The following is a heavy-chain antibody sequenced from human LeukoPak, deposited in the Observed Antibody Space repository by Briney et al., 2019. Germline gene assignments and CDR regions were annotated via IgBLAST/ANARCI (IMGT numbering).Heavy chain of an antibody. CDR1: GFTFSSYW. D-gene: IGHD1-26*01. Sequence: GGSLRLSCAASGFTFSSYWMHWVRQAPGKGLVWVSGVKSDGSSTNYADSVKGRFTVSRDNAKNTLILQMNSLRAEDTAVYYCARGGSPPEALGDTFDVWGHGTLVTVSS. CDR3: ARGGSPPEALGDTFDV. J-gene: IGHJ3*01. CDR2: VKSDGSST. V-gene: IGHV3-74*01.